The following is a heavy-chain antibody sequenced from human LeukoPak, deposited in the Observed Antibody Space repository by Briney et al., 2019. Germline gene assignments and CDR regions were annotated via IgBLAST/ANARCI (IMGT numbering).Heavy chain of an antibody. CDR2: INPNSGGT. Sequence: SSVKVSCKASGYTFTGYYMHWVRQAAGQGLEWMGWINPNSGGTNYAQKFQGRVTMTRDTSISTAYMELSRLRSDDTAVYYCARIIGYCSSTSCSWGFDYWGQGTLVTVSS. D-gene: IGHD2-2*01. V-gene: IGHV1-2*02. J-gene: IGHJ4*02. CDR1: GYTFTGYY. CDR3: ARIIGYCSSTSCSWGFDY.